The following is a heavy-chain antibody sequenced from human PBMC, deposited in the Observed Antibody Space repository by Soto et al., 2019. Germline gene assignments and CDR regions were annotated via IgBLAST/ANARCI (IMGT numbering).Heavy chain of an antibody. J-gene: IGHJ4*02. Sequence: QVQLVQSGAEVKKPGSSVKVSCKASGGTFSSYPISWLRQAPGQGLEWMGRIIPILGIANYAQKFQGRVTITADNSTSTAYMELSSLRSEDTAVYYCARESYSSSTSCYQDYWGQGTLVTVSS. CDR3: ARESYSSSTSCYQDY. D-gene: IGHD2-2*01. V-gene: IGHV1-69*04. CDR2: IIPILGIA. CDR1: GGTFSSYP.